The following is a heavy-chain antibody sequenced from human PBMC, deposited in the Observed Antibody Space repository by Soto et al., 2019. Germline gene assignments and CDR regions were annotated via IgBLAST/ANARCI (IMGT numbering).Heavy chain of an antibody. Sequence: QVQLVESGGGVVQPGRSLRLSCAASGFTFSSYAMHWVRQAPGKGLEWVAVISYDGSNKYYADSVKGRFTISRNNSKNTLYLQMNSLRAEDTAVYYCARGGGVLRYFDWLDHFDYWGQGTLVTVSS. D-gene: IGHD3-9*01. V-gene: IGHV3-30-3*01. CDR3: ARGGGVLRYFDWLDHFDY. CDR2: ISYDGSNK. CDR1: GFTFSSYA. J-gene: IGHJ4*02.